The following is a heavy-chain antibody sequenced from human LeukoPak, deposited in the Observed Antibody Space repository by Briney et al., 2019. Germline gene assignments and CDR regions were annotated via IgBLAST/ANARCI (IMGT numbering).Heavy chain of an antibody. V-gene: IGHV3-30*03. D-gene: IGHD2-2*01. Sequence: GRSLRLSCAASGFNFSSYAMHWVRQAPGKGLEWVAVMSYDGSTKYYADSVKGRFAISRDNAKNTLYLQMNSLRAEDTAVYYCARDRRIVVVPAAHDGAHDAFDIWGQGTMVTVSS. CDR1: GFNFSSYA. CDR3: ARDRRIVVVPAAHDGAHDAFDI. CDR2: MSYDGSTK. J-gene: IGHJ3*02.